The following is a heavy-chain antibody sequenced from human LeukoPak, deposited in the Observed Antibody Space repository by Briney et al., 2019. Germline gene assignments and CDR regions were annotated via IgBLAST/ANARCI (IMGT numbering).Heavy chain of an antibody. CDR2: ISAYNGNT. CDR1: GYTFTSYG. Sequence: ASVKVSCKASGYTFTSYGICWVRQAPGQGLEWMGWISAYNGNTNYAQKLQGRVTMTTDTSTSTAYMELRSLRSDDTAVYYCAREYSSGWYVYYVDYWGQGTLVTVSS. D-gene: IGHD6-19*01. CDR3: AREYSSGWYVYYVDY. J-gene: IGHJ4*02. V-gene: IGHV1-18*01.